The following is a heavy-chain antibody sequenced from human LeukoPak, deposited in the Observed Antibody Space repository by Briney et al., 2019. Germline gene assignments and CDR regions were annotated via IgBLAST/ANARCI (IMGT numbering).Heavy chain of an antibody. CDR2: IFPGDSDI. CDR1: GYTFTNYW. CDR3: AGSIEVAGTPLPGYDY. J-gene: IGHJ4*02. D-gene: IGHD6-19*01. V-gene: IGHV5-51*01. Sequence: PGESLKISCKGSGYTFTNYWIAWVRQMPGKGLEWMGVIFPGDSDIKYSPAFQGQVTISADKSTSTSYPQWNTLKASDTAMYYCAGSIEVAGTPLPGYDYWGQGTLVTVSS.